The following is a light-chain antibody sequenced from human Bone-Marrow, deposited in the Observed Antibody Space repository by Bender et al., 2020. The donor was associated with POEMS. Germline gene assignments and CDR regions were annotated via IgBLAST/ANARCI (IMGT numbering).Light chain of an antibody. CDR1: SSDFGDYGS. J-gene: IGLJ3*02. CDR2: DVR. CDR3: SSYAGSNNWV. Sequence: QSALTQPASVSGSPGQSITISCTGTSSDFGDYGSVSWYQHHPGTAPKLIIFDVRNRPSGLSNRFSGSKSGNTASLTISGLQAEDEADYYCSSYAGSNNWVFGGGTKLTVL. V-gene: IGLV2-14*03.